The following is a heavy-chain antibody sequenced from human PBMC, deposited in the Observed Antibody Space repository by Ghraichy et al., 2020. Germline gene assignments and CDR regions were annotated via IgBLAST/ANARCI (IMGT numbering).Heavy chain of an antibody. Sequence: SETLSLTCAVYGGSFSGYYWSWIRQPPGKGLEWIGEINHSGSTNYNPSLKSRVTISVDTSKNQFSLKLSSVTAADTAVYYCARFQGRQPRRIAVAGRRYRHYYYGMDVWGQGTTVTVSS. V-gene: IGHV4-34*01. CDR1: GGSFSGYY. J-gene: IGHJ6*02. CDR2: INHSGST. CDR3: ARFQGRQPRRIAVAGRRYRHYYYGMDV. D-gene: IGHD6-19*01.